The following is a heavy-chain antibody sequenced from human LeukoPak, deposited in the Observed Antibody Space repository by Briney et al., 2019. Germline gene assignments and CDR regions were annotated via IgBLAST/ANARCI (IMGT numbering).Heavy chain of an antibody. CDR1: GYTFTNYY. CDR3: ARVSGSYVYFDY. Sequence: ASVKVSFKASGYTFTNYYMHWVRQAPGQGLEWMGIINPSAGSTSYAQKFQGRVTMTRDTSTSTVYMELSSLRSEDTAVYYCARVSGSYVYFDYWGQGTLVTVSS. D-gene: IGHD1-26*01. J-gene: IGHJ4*02. V-gene: IGHV1-46*01. CDR2: INPSAGST.